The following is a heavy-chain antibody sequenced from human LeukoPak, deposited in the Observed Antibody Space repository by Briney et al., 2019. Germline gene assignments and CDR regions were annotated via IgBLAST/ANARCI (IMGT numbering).Heavy chain of an antibody. CDR2: INHSGSI. D-gene: IGHD2-15*01. CDR3: ARRGFCDVTGCHGGWFDP. CDR1: GGSFSGYY. V-gene: IGHV4-34*01. J-gene: IGHJ5*02. Sequence: KPSETLSLTCAVYGGSFSGYYWSWIRQPPGKGLEWIGDINHSGSINYNPSLKSRVTIFADTSKNQFSLKLRSMTALDTAVYYCARRGFCDVTGCHGGWFDPWGQGTLVTVSS.